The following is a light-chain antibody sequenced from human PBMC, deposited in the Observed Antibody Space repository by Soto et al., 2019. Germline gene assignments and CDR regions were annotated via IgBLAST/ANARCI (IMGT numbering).Light chain of an antibody. CDR1: QTIGSG. CDR3: QHYNSYSEA. J-gene: IGKJ1*01. CDR2: KPS. V-gene: IGKV1-5*03. Sequence: DIQMTQSPSTLSGSVGDRVTITCRASQTIGSGLACYQQKPGKAPKLLIYKPSTLKSGVPSRFSGSGSGTEFTLTISSLQPDDFATYYCQHYNSYSEAFGQGTKVELK.